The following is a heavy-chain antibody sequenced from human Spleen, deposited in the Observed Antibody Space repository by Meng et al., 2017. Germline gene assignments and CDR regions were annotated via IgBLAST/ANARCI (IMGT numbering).Heavy chain of an antibody. Sequence: GGSLRLSCAASGFTFSDYYMNWVRQAPGKGLEWVSSISSSSTIYYADSVKGRFTISRDNAKNSLYLQMNSLRAEDTAIYYCARHDWFDPWGQGTLVTVSS. V-gene: IGHV3-69-1*01. CDR2: ISSSSTI. CDR3: ARHDWFDP. J-gene: IGHJ5*02. CDR1: GFTFSDYY.